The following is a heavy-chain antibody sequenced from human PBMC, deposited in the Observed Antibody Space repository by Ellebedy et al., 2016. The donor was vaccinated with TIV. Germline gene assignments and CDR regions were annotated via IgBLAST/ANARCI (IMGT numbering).Heavy chain of an antibody. CDR1: GYTFTSYY. Sequence: ASVKVSXXASGYTFTSYYMHWVRQAPGQGLEWMGIINPSGGSTSYAQKFQGRVTMTRDTSTSTVYMELSSLRSEDTAVYYCASGQQLVLFVYWGQGTLVTVSS. CDR3: ASGQQLVLFVY. J-gene: IGHJ4*02. CDR2: INPSGGST. V-gene: IGHV1-46*01. D-gene: IGHD6-13*01.